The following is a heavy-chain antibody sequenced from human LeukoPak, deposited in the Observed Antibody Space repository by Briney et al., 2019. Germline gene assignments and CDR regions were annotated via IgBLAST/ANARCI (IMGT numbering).Heavy chain of an antibody. D-gene: IGHD6-13*01. CDR2: ISAYNGNT. CDR3: ARVLLRYSSSWYNDY. CDR1: GYTFTSYG. J-gene: IGHJ4*02. Sequence: ASVSLSSKASGYTFTSYGISWVRQAPGQGLEWMGWISAYNGNTNYTQKLQNIQTMTTDTSTSTAYMELRSLRSDDTAVYYCARVLLRYSSSWYNDYWGQGTLVTVSS. V-gene: IGHV1-18*01.